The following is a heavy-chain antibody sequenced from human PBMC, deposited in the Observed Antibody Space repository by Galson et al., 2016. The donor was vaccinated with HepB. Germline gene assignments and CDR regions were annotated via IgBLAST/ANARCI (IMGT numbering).Heavy chain of an antibody. CDR2: VFPNDAST. V-gene: IGHV5-51*01. J-gene: IGHJ4*02. Sequence: QSGAEVKAPGESLKISCQGSGYKFHTHWIAWVRQMPGKGLEWMGMVFPNDASTRYSPSLQGQVTISADKSRSVAYLQWSSLRASDSAMYYCARQTSEGSFDYWGQGTLVSASS. CDR1: GYKFHTHW. D-gene: IGHD3-10*01. CDR3: ARQTSEGSFDY.